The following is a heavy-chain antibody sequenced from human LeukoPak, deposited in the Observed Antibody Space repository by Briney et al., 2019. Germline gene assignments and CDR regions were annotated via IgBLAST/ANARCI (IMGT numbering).Heavy chain of an antibody. CDR2: VNLRGST. CDR3: ARVLSIVVVPGATFWFDP. Sequence: PSETLSLTCAVSGGSFSGDFWSWIRQPPGKGLEWIGDVNLRGSTNYNPSLKSRVTTSADTSKNQFSLTVSSVTAADTAVYHCARVLSIVVVPGATFWFDPWGQGTLVTVSS. V-gene: IGHV4-34*01. J-gene: IGHJ5*02. CDR1: GGSFSGDF. D-gene: IGHD2-2*01.